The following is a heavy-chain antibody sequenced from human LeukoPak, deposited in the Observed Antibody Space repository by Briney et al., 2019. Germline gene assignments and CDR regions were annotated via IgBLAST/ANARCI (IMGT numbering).Heavy chain of an antibody. V-gene: IGHV4-59*12. CDR3: ARGRFGEVLTLSPDDVFDI. CDR1: GGSISSYY. J-gene: IGHJ3*02. Sequence: SETLSLTCTVSGGSISSYYWSWIRQPPGKGLEWIGYIYYSGSTNYNPSLKSRVTISVDTSKNHFSLKLNSVTAADTAIYYCARGRFGEVLTLSPDDVFDIWGQGTMITVSS. D-gene: IGHD3-10*01. CDR2: IYYSGST.